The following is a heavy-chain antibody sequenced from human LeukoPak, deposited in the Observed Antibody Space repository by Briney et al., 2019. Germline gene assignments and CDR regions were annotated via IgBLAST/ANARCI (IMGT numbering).Heavy chain of an antibody. D-gene: IGHD3-10*01. CDR2: ISGSGGGT. CDR1: GFTFSSSA. J-gene: IGHJ4*02. V-gene: IGHV3-23*01. CDR3: GKLFYSSGMYHFDY. Sequence: GGSLRLSCATSGFTFSSSAMSWVRQPPGKGLAWVSTISGSGGGTYYADSVKGRFTISRDNSKSTLYLQMNSLRAEDTAVFYCGKLFYSSGMYHFDYWGQGTLVTVSS.